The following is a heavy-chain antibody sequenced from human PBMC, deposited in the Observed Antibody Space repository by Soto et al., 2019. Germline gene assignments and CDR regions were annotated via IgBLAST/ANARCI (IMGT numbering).Heavy chain of an antibody. Sequence: GGSLRLSCAASGFTFSSYDMHWVRQATGKGLEWVSAIGTAGDTYYPGSVKGRFTISRENAKNSLYLQMNSLRAGDTAVYYCARGRTYDFWSGYGAFDIWGQGTMVTVSS. J-gene: IGHJ3*02. D-gene: IGHD3-3*01. V-gene: IGHV3-13*01. CDR2: IGTAGDT. CDR1: GFTFSSYD. CDR3: ARGRTYDFWSGYGAFDI.